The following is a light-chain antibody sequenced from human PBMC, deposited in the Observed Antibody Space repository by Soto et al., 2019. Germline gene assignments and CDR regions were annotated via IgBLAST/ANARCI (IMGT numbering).Light chain of an antibody. J-gene: IGKJ2*01. CDR3: QQFNTYSYT. CDR1: QSVRNW. CDR2: DAS. Sequence: DIQMTQSPSTLSASVGDRVTITCRASQSVRNWLSWYQQKPGKAPKLLIYDASSLESGVPSRFSGSGCGTEFNLTISSLQPDDFATYYCQQFNTYSYTFGQGTRVEIK. V-gene: IGKV1-5*01.